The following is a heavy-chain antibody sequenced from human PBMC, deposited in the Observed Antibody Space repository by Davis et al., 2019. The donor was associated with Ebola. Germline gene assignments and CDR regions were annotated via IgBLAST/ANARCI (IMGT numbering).Heavy chain of an antibody. V-gene: IGHV3-13*01. D-gene: IGHD6-13*01. CDR3: ARDQYAYRYSSSGPLSRGYYYYGMDV. CDR2: IGTAGDT. Sequence: GESLKTSCAASGFTFSSYDMHWVRQATGKGLEWVSAIGTAGDTYYPGSVKGRFTISRENAKNSLYLQMNSLRAGDTAVYYCARDQYAYRYSSSGPLSRGYYYYGMDVWGKGTTVTVSS. CDR1: GFTFSSYD. J-gene: IGHJ6*04.